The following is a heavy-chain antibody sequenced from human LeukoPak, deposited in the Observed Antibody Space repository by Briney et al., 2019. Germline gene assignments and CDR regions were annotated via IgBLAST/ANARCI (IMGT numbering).Heavy chain of an antibody. Sequence: ASVKVSCKASGGTFSSYAISWVRQAPGQGLEWMGRMIPILGIANYAQKFQGRVTITADKSTSTAYMELSSLRSEDTAVYYCAKEKKGFLEWLVGDAFDIWGQGTMVTVSS. D-gene: IGHD3-3*01. CDR2: MIPILGIA. CDR3: AKEKKGFLEWLVGDAFDI. J-gene: IGHJ3*02. CDR1: GGTFSSYA. V-gene: IGHV1-69*04.